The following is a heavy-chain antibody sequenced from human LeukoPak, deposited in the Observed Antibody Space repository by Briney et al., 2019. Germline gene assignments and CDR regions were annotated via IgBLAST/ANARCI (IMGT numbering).Heavy chain of an antibody. Sequence: SVKVSCTASGGTFSSYAISWVRQAPGQGLEWMGGIIPIFGTANYAQKFQGRVTITADESTSTAYMELSSLRSEDTAVYYCAGTVGATPFDIWGQGTKVTVSS. CDR1: GGTFSSYA. J-gene: IGHJ3*02. V-gene: IGHV1-69*01. CDR2: IIPIFGTA. D-gene: IGHD1-26*01. CDR3: AGTVGATPFDI.